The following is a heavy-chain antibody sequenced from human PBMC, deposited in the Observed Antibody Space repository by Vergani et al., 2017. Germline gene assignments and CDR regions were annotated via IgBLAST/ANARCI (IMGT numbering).Heavy chain of an antibody. D-gene: IGHD3-22*01. J-gene: IGHJ4*02. V-gene: IGHV5-51*01. CDR1: GYSFTNYW. CDR3: ARLXGRDSSGSKYFDY. CDR2: IHPAYSDT. Sequence: EVQLVQSGAEVKKPGESLKISCQISGYSFTNYWIGWARQMPGKGLEWMGIIHPAYSDTRYSPSFQGQVTISVDKSISTAYLQLSSLRASDSAMYYCARLXGRDSSGSKYFDYWGQGTLVTVSS.